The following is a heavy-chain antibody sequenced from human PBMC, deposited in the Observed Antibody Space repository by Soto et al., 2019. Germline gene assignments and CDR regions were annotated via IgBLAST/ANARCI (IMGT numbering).Heavy chain of an antibody. Sequence: QLQMQESGPGLVKPSETLSLTCTVSGGSITSRTCYWGWVRQPPGKGLEWIGSIYYTGTTYHNPSLKSRVPISVDTSKNQFSLKLSSVTAADTAVYFCAKDFGDYRIDYWGQGTLVTVSS. D-gene: IGHD4-17*01. J-gene: IGHJ4*02. CDR3: AKDFGDYRIDY. V-gene: IGHV4-39*02. CDR1: GGSITSRTCY. CDR2: IYYTGTT.